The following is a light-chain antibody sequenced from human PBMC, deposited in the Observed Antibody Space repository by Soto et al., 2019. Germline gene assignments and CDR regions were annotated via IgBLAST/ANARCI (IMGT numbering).Light chain of an antibody. Sequence: QAVVTQPPSVSGAPGQRVTISCTGNSSNIGAGYDVHWYQQLPGTAPKLLIYGNSNRPSGVPDRFSGSKSGTSASLAITGLQAEDEADYYCQSYDSSLSGWVFGGGTQLTVL. CDR1: SSNIGAGYD. V-gene: IGLV1-40*01. CDR2: GNS. J-gene: IGLJ3*02. CDR3: QSYDSSLSGWV.